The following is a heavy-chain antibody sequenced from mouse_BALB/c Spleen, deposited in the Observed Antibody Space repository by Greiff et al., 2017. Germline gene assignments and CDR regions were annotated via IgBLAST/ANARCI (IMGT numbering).Heavy chain of an antibody. Sequence: EVQVVESGGGLVKPGGSLKLSCAASGFTFSSYAMSWVRQTPEKRLEWVASISSGGSTYYPDSVKGRFTISRDNARNILYLQMSSLRSEDTAMYYCARGGGYGSYYFDYWGQGTTLTVSS. D-gene: IGHD2-10*02. CDR3: ARGGGYGSYYFDY. CDR2: ISSGGST. J-gene: IGHJ2*01. V-gene: IGHV5-6-5*01. CDR1: GFTFSSYA.